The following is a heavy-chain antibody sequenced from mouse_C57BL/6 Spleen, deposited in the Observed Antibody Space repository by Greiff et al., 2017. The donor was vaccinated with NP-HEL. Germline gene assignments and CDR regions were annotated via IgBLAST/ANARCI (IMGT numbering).Heavy chain of an antibody. J-gene: IGHJ1*03. V-gene: IGHV1-72*01. CDR1: GYTFTSYW. D-gene: IGHD1-1*01. CDR2: IDPNSGGT. CDR3: AHYYGSSYWYFDV. Sequence: QVQLQQPGAELVKPGASVKLSCKASGYTFTSYWMHWVKQRPGRGLEWIGRIDPNSGGTKYNEKFKSKATLTVDKPSSTAYMQRSNLTSEESAVYYCAHYYGSSYWYFDVWGTGTTVTVAS.